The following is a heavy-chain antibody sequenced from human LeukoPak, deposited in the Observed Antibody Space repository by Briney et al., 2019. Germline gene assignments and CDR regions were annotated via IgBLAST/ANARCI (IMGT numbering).Heavy chain of an antibody. Sequence: GGSLRLSCAASGFTFSSYEMNWVRQAPGKGLEWVSYISSSGSTIYYADSVKGRFTISRDNSKNTLYLQMNSLRAEDTAVYYCAKFFTGEYVRAFDVWGQGTMVTVSS. D-gene: IGHD3-10*02. V-gene: IGHV3-48*03. CDR1: GFTFSSYE. CDR3: AKFFTGEYVRAFDV. CDR2: ISSSGSTI. J-gene: IGHJ3*01.